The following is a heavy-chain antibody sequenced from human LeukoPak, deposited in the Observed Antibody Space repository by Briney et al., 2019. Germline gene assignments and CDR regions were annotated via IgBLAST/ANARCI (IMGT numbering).Heavy chain of an antibody. CDR2: INPNSGGT. Sequence: PGGSLRLSCAASGFTFSSYAMHWVRQAPGQGLEWMGCINPNSGGTKYAQKFQGRVTMTRDTSMNTAYMELSRLRYDDSAIYYCARGGYVIVRDWFDPWGQGTLVTVSS. CDR3: ARGGYVIVRDWFDP. D-gene: IGHD3-16*01. J-gene: IGHJ5*02. V-gene: IGHV1-2*02. CDR1: GFTFSSYA.